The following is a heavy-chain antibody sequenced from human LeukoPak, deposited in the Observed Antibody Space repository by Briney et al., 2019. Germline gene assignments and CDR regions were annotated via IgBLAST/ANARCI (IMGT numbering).Heavy chain of an antibody. V-gene: IGHV3-7*01. CDR1: GFTFISYW. Sequence: GGSLRLSCAASGFTFISYWMSWVRQAPGKGLEWVANIKQDGSEEYYVDSVKGRFTISRDNAKNSLYLQMNSLRAEDTAVYYCARYCSGGSCYDYWGQGTLVTVSS. CDR3: ARYCSGGSCYDY. J-gene: IGHJ4*02. D-gene: IGHD2-15*01. CDR2: IKQDGSEE.